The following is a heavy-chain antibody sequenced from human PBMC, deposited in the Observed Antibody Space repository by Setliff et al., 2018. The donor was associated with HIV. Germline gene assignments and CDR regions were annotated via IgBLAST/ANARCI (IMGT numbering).Heavy chain of an antibody. D-gene: IGHD6-19*01. CDR1: GFTFSDAW. CDR3: IRPLWYNNGWTFDN. J-gene: IGHJ4*02. V-gene: IGHV3-49*04. Sequence: GGSLRLSCAASGFTFSDAWLNWVRQAPGKGLGWIGFIRSKTFGGTAEYAASVKGRFTISRDDSISVAYLQLNSLKTDDRAVYYCIRPLWYNNGWTFDNWGQGTLVTVSS. CDR2: IRSKTFGGTA.